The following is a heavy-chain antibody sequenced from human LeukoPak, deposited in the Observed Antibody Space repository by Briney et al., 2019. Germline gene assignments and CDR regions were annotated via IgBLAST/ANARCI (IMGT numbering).Heavy chain of an antibody. Sequence: SGGSLSLSCAASGFTFSGSAMHWVRQASGQGLEWVGRIRSKDNNYATAYAASVKGRFTISRDDSKNTAYLQMNSLKTEDTAVYYCTSSGYSDYWGQGTLVTVSS. CDR2: IRSKDNNYAT. CDR1: GFTFSGSA. CDR3: TSSGYSDY. J-gene: IGHJ4*02. D-gene: IGHD6-19*01. V-gene: IGHV3-73*01.